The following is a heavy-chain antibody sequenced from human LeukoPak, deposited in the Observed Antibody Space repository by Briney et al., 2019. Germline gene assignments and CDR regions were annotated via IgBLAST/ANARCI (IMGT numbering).Heavy chain of an antibody. D-gene: IGHD3-3*01. CDR2: ISGSGDST. J-gene: IGHJ4*02. V-gene: IGHV3-23*01. CDR3: AKGAYYGD. Sequence: PGGSLRLSCAASGFTFSSYSMNWVRQAPGKGLEWVSTISGSGDSTYYADSVKGRFTISRDNSKNTLYLQMNSLRVEDTAVYYCAKGAYYGDWGQGTLVTVSS. CDR1: GFTFSSYS.